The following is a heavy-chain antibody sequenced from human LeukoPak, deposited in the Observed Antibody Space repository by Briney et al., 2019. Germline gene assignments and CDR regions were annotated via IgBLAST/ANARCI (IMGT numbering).Heavy chain of an antibody. Sequence: PSETLSLTCTVSGGSISSSSYYWGWIRQPPGKGLEWIGSIYYSGSTYYNPSLKSRVTISVDTSKNQFSLKLSSVTAADTAVYYCARADSLTIFGVVTTPGAFDIWGQGTMVTVSS. D-gene: IGHD3-3*01. CDR3: ARADSLTIFGVVTTPGAFDI. J-gene: IGHJ3*02. CDR1: GGSISSSSYY. CDR2: IYYSGST. V-gene: IGHV4-39*07.